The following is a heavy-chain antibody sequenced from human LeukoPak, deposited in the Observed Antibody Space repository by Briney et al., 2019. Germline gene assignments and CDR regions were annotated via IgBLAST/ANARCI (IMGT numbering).Heavy chain of an antibody. CDR2: ISSSGSTI. D-gene: IGHD3-10*02. J-gene: IGHJ6*04. V-gene: IGHV3-48*03. Sequence: GGSLRLSCAASGFTFDDYDLNWVRQAPGKGLEWVSYISSSGSTIYYADSVKGRFTISRDNAKNSLYLQMNSLRAEDTAVYYCAELGITMIGGVWGKGTTVTISS. CDR1: GFTFDDYD. CDR3: AELGITMIGGV.